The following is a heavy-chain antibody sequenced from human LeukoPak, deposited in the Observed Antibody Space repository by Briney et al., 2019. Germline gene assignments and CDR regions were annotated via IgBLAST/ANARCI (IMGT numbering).Heavy chain of an antibody. CDR1: GVTFSNYW. Sequence: GGSLRLSCAASGVTFSNYWMHWVRHAPGKGLVWVSRINGDGRSTHYADSVQGRFTISRDNAKNTVYLQMNSLRAEDTAVYYCATVVTDTPVDCWGQGTLVTVSS. CDR3: ATVVTDTPVDC. CDR2: INGDGRST. J-gene: IGHJ4*02. D-gene: IGHD2-15*01. V-gene: IGHV3-74*01.